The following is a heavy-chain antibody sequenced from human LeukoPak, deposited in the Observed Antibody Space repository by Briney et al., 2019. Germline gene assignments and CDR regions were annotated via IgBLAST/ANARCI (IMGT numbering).Heavy chain of an antibody. CDR3: ARDMAPSRYNYYFYGMDV. CDR1: GFTFSRYA. D-gene: IGHD3-9*01. J-gene: IGHJ6*02. Sequence: GGSLRLSCAASGFTFSRYAMHWVRQAPGKGLEWVAVISFYGSNKYYADSVKGRFTISRDNSKNTLDLQMNSLRAEDTAVYYCARDMAPSRYNYYFYGMDVWGQGTTVTVSS. CDR2: ISFYGSNK. V-gene: IGHV3-30-3*01.